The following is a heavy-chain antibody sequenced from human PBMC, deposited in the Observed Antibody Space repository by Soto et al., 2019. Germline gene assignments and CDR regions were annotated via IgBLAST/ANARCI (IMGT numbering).Heavy chain of an antibody. Sequence: SVKVSCKASGCTFSSYAISWVRQAPGQGLEWMGGIIPIFGTANYAQKFQGRVTITADKSTRKSYMELSSLRSEDTAVYYCASVCDGSSGHSDYGMDVWGQGTLVTVSS. CDR1: GCTFSSYA. V-gene: IGHV1-69*06. CDR2: IIPIFGTA. D-gene: IGHD6-6*01. J-gene: IGHJ6*02. CDR3: ASVCDGSSGHSDYGMDV.